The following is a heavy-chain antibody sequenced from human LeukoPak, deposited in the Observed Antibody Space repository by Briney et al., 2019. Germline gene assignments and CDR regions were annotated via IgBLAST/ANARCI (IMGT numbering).Heavy chain of an antibody. CDR2: ISYDGSNE. V-gene: IGHV3-30*18. J-gene: IGHJ4*02. Sequence: GGSLRLSCAASGFTFSRHGMHWVRHAPGKGLELVAVISYDGSNEYYADSVKGRFTISRDNSKNTLYLQMNSLRAEDTAVYYCAKDPGRIAAASDYWGQGTLVTVSS. CDR3: AKDPGRIAAASDY. CDR1: GFTFSRHG. D-gene: IGHD6-13*01.